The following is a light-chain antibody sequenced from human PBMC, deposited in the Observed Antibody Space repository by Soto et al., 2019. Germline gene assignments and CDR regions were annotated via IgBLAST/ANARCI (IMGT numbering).Light chain of an antibody. CDR1: SSDVGAYNY. CDR2: EVS. CDR3: SSYAGNNNFVV. V-gene: IGLV2-8*01. Sequence: QAVVTQPPSASGSPGQSVTISCTGTSSDVGAYNYVSWYQQHPGKAPKLMIHEVSKRPSGVPDRFSGSKSGNTASLTVSGLQAEDEADYYCSSYAGNNNFVVFGGGTKLTVL. J-gene: IGLJ2*01.